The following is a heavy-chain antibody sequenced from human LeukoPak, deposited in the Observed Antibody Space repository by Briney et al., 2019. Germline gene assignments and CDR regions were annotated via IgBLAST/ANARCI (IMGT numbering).Heavy chain of an antibody. CDR2: IIPIFGTA. J-gene: IGHJ3*02. CDR1: GGTFSSYA. Sequence: ASVKVSCKASGGTFSSYAISWVRQAPGQGLEWMGGIIPIFGTANYAQKFQGRVTITADESTSTAYMELSSLRSEHTAVYYCARDPDTAMGGAAFDIWGQGTMVTVSS. CDR3: ARDPDTAMGGAAFDI. V-gene: IGHV1-69*01. D-gene: IGHD5-18*01.